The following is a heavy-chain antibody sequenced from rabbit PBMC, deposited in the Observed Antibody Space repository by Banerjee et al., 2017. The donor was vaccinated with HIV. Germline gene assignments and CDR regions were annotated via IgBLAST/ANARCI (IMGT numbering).Heavy chain of an antibody. J-gene: IGHJ4*01. Sequence: QEQLEESGGDLVKPEGSLTLTCTASGFSFSYNYYMCWVRQAPGKGLEWIACIYAGGSDNTDYASWAKGRFTISKTSSTTVTLQMTSLTVADTATYFCARGGSYDDYGDPYYFNLWGQGTLVTVS. CDR3: ARGGSYDDYGDPYYFNL. V-gene: IGHV1S45*01. D-gene: IGHD2-1*01. CDR2: IYAGGSDNT. CDR1: GFSFSYNYY.